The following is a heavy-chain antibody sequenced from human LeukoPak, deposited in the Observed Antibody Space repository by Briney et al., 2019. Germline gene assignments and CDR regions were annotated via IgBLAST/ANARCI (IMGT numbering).Heavy chain of an antibody. CDR3: ASLGGYNFPNFDY. J-gene: IGHJ4*02. CDR1: GFTFSSYG. V-gene: IGHV3-30*03. D-gene: IGHD5-24*01. CDR2: ISYDGSNK. Sequence: PGRSLRLSCAASGFTFSSYGMHWVRQAPGKGLEWVAVISYDGSNKYYADSVKGRFTISRDNSKNTLYLQMNSLRAEDTAVYYCASLGGYNFPNFDYWGQGTLVTVSS.